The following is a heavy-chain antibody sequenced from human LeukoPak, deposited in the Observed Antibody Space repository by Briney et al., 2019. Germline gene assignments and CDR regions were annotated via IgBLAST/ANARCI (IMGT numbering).Heavy chain of an antibody. Sequence: GGSLRLSCAASGFTVSSYAMGWVRQAPGKGLEWVSAISGGGAGTYYADSVKGRFTISRDNTTITLYQQMNSLRADDTAAYYCAKGSYSSGWATRYWGQGTLVTVSS. CDR2: ISGGGAGT. CDR1: GFTVSSYA. V-gene: IGHV3-23*01. D-gene: IGHD6-19*01. CDR3: AKGSYSSGWATRY. J-gene: IGHJ4*02.